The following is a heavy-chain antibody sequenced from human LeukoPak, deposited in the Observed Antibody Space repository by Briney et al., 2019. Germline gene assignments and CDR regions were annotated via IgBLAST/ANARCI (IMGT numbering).Heavy chain of an antibody. V-gene: IGHV1-2*02. D-gene: IGHD2-8*02. CDR2: INPNSGGT. CDR3: ARQDTGQLDY. CDR1: GYTFSGYY. J-gene: IGHJ4*02. Sequence: ASVKVSCKASGYTFSGYYMHWVRQAPGQGLEWMRWINPNSGGTKYAQKFQGRVTMTRDTSISTAYMELSRLRSDDTAVYYCARQDTGQLDYWGQGTLVTVSS.